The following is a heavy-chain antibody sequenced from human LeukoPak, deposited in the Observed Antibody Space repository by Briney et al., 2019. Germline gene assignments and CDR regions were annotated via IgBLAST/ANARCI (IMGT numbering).Heavy chain of an antibody. CDR1: GGTFSSYA. V-gene: IGHV1-18*01. Sequence: GASVKVSCKASGGTFSSYAISWVRQAPGQGLEWMGWISAYNGNTNYAQKLQGRVTMTTDTSTSTAYMELRSLRSDDTAVYYCARDSPIRFLEWLLSGDYYYMDVWGKGTTVTVSS. CDR2: ISAYNGNT. J-gene: IGHJ6*03. CDR3: ARDSPIRFLEWLLSGDYYYMDV. D-gene: IGHD3-3*01.